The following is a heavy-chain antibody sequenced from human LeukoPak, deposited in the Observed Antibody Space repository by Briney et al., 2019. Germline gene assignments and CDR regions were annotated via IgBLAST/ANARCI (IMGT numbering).Heavy chain of an antibody. J-gene: IGHJ4*02. CDR1: GFTFSSYG. V-gene: IGHV3-30*18. Sequence: GRSLRPSCAASGFTFSSYGMHWVRQAPGKGLEWVAVISYDGSNKYYADSVKGRFTISRDNSKNTLYLQMNSLRAEDTAVYYCAKDGYSSSCSYWGQGTLVTVSS. CDR3: AKDGYSSSCSY. D-gene: IGHD6-13*01. CDR2: ISYDGSNK.